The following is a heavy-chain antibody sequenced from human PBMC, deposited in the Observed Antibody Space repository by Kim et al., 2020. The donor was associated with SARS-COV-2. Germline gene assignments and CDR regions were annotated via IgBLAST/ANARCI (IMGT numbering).Heavy chain of an antibody. Sequence: ASVKVSCKASGYTFTSYGISWVRQAPGQGLEWMGWISAYNGNTNYAQKLQGRVTMTTDTSTSTAYMELRSLRSDDTAVYYCARERVITFGFGGNWFDPWGQGSLVTVS. J-gene: IGHJ5*02. V-gene: IGHV1-18*01. CDR1: GYTFTSYG. D-gene: IGHD3-16*01. CDR3: ARERVITFGFGGNWFDP. CDR2: ISAYNGNT.